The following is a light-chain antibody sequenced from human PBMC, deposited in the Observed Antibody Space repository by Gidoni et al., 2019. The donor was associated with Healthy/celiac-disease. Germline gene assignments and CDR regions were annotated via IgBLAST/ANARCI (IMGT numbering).Light chain of an antibody. J-gene: IGKJ4*01. CDR1: QSISSY. CDR3: QQSYSTLALT. Sequence: DIQMTQSPSSLSASVGDSVTITCRASQSISSYLNWYQQKPGKAPKLLIYAASSLQSGVPSRFSGSGSGTDFTLTISSLQPEAFATYYCQQSYSTLALTFGGGTKVEIK. V-gene: IGKV1-39*01. CDR2: AAS.